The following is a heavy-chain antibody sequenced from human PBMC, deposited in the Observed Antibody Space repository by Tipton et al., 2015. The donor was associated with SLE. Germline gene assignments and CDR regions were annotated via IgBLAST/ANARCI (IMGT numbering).Heavy chain of an antibody. Sequence: TLSLTCTVSGDSISTVKYYWGWTRQPAGKALEWIGHIYFSGQTYYNPSLKSRVTISVDTSKNQFSLKLNSVTATDAAVYYCARASFIVGSTTFWFDPWGQGALVIVSS. D-gene: IGHD1-26*01. CDR1: GDSISTVKYY. V-gene: IGHV4-61*09. CDR2: IYFSGQT. J-gene: IGHJ5*02. CDR3: ARASFIVGSTTFWFDP.